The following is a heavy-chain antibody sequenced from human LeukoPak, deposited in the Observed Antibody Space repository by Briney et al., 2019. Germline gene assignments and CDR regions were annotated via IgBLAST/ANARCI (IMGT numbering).Heavy chain of an antibody. Sequence: ASVKVSCTASGYTFTSYVISWVRQAPRQGLEWMGWISAYNGNTNYAQKLQGRVTMTTDTSTSTAYMELRSLRSDDTAVYYCAKTNSIAAAGSYDNWFDPWGQGTLVTVSS. CDR1: GYTFTSYV. CDR2: ISAYNGNT. V-gene: IGHV1-18*01. J-gene: IGHJ5*02. CDR3: AKTNSIAAAGSYDNWFDP. D-gene: IGHD6-13*01.